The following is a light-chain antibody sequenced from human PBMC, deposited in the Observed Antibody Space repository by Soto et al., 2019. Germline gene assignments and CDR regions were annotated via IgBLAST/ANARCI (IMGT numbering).Light chain of an antibody. CDR3: TSFSSSTSLYV. CDR2: QVT. Sequence: QSALTKPASASGSLGQSITISCTGTTRDIAGYNYISWYQQLPGKAPKLMIYQVTIRPSGISNRFSGSKSGNTASLTISGLQAEDEADYYCTSFSSSTSLYVFGTGTKVTVL. V-gene: IGLV2-14*01. CDR1: TRDIAGYNY. J-gene: IGLJ1*01.